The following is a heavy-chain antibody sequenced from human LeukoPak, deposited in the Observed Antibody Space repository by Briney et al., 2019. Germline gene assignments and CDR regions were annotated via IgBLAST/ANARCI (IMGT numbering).Heavy chain of an antibody. CDR1: GGFISSYY. D-gene: IGHD3-22*01. CDR2: IYYSGST. Sequence: SETLSLTCTVSGGFISSYYWSWIRQPPGKGLEWIGYIYYSGSTNYNPSLKSRVTISVDTSKNQFSLKLSSVTAADTAVYYCARVWVDTMIVGLNAFDIWGQGTMVTVSS. V-gene: IGHV4-59*01. CDR3: ARVWVDTMIVGLNAFDI. J-gene: IGHJ3*02.